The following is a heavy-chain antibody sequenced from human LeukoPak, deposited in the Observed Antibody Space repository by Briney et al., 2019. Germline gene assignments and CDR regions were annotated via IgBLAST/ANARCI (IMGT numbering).Heavy chain of an antibody. Sequence: GGSLRLSCAGSGFTFSSYAMSWVRQAPGKGLEWVSAISGSGGSTYYADSVKGRFTISRDNAKNTLLLQMNSLRAEDTAVYYCVRDGVGAPPFDYWGQGVLVTVSS. J-gene: IGHJ4*02. D-gene: IGHD1-26*01. V-gene: IGHV3-23*01. CDR3: VRDGVGAPPFDY. CDR1: GFTFSSYA. CDR2: ISGSGGST.